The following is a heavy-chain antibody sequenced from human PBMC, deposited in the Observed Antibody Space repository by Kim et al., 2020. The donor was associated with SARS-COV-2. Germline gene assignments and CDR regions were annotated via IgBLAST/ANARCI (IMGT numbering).Heavy chain of an antibody. J-gene: IGHJ4*02. D-gene: IGHD3-3*01. CDR3: ARNPGGGYYDFWSGSPFDY. Sequence: SVKVSCKASGGTFSSYAISWVRQAPGQGLEWMGGIIPIFGTANYAQKFQGRVTITADESTSTAYMELSSLRSEDTAVYYCARNPGGGYYDFWSGSPFDYWGQGTLGTVSS. CDR1: GGTFSSYA. CDR2: IIPIFGTA. V-gene: IGHV1-69*13.